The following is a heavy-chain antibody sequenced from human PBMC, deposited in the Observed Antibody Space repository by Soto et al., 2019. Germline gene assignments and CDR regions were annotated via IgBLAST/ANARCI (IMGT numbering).Heavy chain of an antibody. J-gene: IGHJ4*02. CDR2: IFERGAT. D-gene: IGHD1-7*01. V-gene: IGHV4-4*02. Sequence: QVQLQESGPGLVKPSGTLSLTCAVSGGSISSSSWWTWVRQSPGKGLEWIGEIFERGATNYNPSLKRRLTMSVDTSKNQFSLNLSSWTAADTAVYFCTTSHAGELNNWGQGTLVTVSS. CDR3: TTSHAGELNN. CDR1: GGSISSSSW.